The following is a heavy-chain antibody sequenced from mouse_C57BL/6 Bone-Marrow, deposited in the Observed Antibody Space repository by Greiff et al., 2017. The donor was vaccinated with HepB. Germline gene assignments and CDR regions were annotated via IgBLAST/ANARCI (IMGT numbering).Heavy chain of an antibody. D-gene: IGHD1-1*01. CDR1: GYTFTNYW. CDR3: ARREVTTVVAYYFDY. V-gene: IGHV1-63*01. Sequence: VQLVESGAELVRPGTSVKMSCKASGYTFTNYWIGWAKQRPGHGLEWIGDIYPGGGYTNYNEKFKGKATLTADKSSSTAYMQFSSLTSEDSAIYYCARREVTTVVAYYFDYWGQGTTLTVSS. J-gene: IGHJ2*01. CDR2: IYPGGGYT.